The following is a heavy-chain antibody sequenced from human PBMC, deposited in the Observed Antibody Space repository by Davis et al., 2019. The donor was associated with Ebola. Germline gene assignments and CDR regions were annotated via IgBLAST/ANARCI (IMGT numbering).Heavy chain of an antibody. J-gene: IGHJ3*02. D-gene: IGHD2-21*01. CDR1: GGTFSSYA. CDR3: ARDLPRLRHDAFDI. CDR2: ISAYNGNT. Sequence: ASVKVSCKASGGTFSSYAISWVRQAPGQGLEWMGWISAYNGNTNYAQKLQGRVTMTTDTSTSTAYMELRSLRSDDTAVYYCARDLPRLRHDAFDIWGQGTMVTVSS. V-gene: IGHV1-18*01.